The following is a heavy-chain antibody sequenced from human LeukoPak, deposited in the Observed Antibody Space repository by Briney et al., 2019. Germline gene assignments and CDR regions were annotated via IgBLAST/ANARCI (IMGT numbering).Heavy chain of an antibody. J-gene: IGHJ4*02. Sequence: GGSLRLSCAASGFTFSNYVMSWVRQAPGKGLEWVSYINHNGETIFYPDFVKGRFTISRDNAKNSLYLQMNSLRDEDTAVYYCARDNDWAFHYWGQGTLVTVSS. CDR3: ARDNDWAFHY. CDR1: GFTFSNYV. D-gene: IGHD3-9*01. V-gene: IGHV3-48*02. CDR2: INHNGETI.